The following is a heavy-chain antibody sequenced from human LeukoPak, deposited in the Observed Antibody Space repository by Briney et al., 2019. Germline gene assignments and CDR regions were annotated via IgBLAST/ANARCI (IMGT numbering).Heavy chain of an antibody. V-gene: IGHV1-2*02. CDR1: GYTFTGYY. CDR3: ARDLVDTAMVYPYFDY. Sequence: ASVKVSRKASGYTFTGYYMHWVRQAPGQGLEWMGWINPNSGGTNYAQKLQGRVTMTTDASTSTAYMELRSLRSDDTAVYYCARDLVDTAMVYPYFDYWGQGTLVTVSS. CDR2: INPNSGGT. J-gene: IGHJ4*02. D-gene: IGHD5-18*01.